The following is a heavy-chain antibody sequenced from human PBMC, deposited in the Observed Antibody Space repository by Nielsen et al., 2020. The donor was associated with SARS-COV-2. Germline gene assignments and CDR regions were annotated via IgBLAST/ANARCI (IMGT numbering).Heavy chain of an antibody. V-gene: IGHV3-23*01. Sequence: GESLKISCVVSGFTISTYGMSWVRQAPGKGLEWVSAISSSTYYADSVKGRFTISRDNSKNTLYLQMNSLRAEDTAVYYCASDSNSYNYYYYYGMDVWGQGTTATVSS. CDR3: ASDSNSYNYYYYYGMDV. CDR2: ISSST. D-gene: IGHD2-2*01. J-gene: IGHJ6*02. CDR1: GFTISTYG.